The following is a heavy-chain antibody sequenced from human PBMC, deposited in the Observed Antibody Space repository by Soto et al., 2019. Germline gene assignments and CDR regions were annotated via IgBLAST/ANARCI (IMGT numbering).Heavy chain of an antibody. CDR2: IYYSGST. J-gene: IGHJ4*02. V-gene: IGHV4-39*01. CDR1: RGSISSGTNY. CDR3: ARHEQGWYFXS. Sequence: SETLSLTCTVSRGSISSGTNYWAWIRQPPGKGLEWIANIYYSGSTLYNTSLKSRVTISLDTSKNQFSVNLRSVTAEHTAVYYCARHEQGWYFXSWGQATRITVSS.